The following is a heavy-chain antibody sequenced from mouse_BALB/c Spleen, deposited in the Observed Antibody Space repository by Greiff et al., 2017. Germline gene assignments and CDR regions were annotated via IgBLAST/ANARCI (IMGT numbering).Heavy chain of an antibody. Sequence: EVHLVESGGGLVKLGGSLKLSCAASGFTFSSYYMSWVRQTPEKRLELVAAINSNGGSTYYPDTVKGRFTISRDNAKNTLYLQMSSLKSEDTALYYCARQNRYGNSWFAYWGQGTLVTVSA. CDR1: GFTFSSYY. V-gene: IGHV5-6-2*01. CDR3: ARQNRYGNSWFAY. D-gene: IGHD2-10*02. CDR2: INSNGGST. J-gene: IGHJ3*01.